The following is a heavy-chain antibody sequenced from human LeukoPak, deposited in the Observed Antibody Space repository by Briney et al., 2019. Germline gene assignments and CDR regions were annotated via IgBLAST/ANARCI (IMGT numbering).Heavy chain of an antibody. CDR1: GGSISTYY. D-gene: IGHD6-19*01. CDR2: IDYSGAT. CDR3: ARDRRREAVHAFDI. Sequence: SETLSLTCTVSGGSISTYYWSWIRQPPGKELEWIGYIDYSGATNYNPSLKSRVTISVDTSKNHFSLKLNSVTAADTAVYYCARDRRREAVHAFDIWGQGTKVTVSS. J-gene: IGHJ3*02. V-gene: IGHV4-59*01.